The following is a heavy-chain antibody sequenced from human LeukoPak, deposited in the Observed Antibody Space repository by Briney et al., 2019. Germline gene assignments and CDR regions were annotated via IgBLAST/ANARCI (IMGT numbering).Heavy chain of an antibody. D-gene: IGHD1-14*01. CDR1: GGTFSSYA. J-gene: IGHJ5*02. CDR3: ARDHRDSGNWWFDP. V-gene: IGHV1-69*13. Sequence: GASVKVSCKASGGTFSSYAISWVRQAPGQGLEWMGGIIPIFGTANYAQKFQGRVTITADESTSTAYMELSSLRSEDTAVYYCARDHRDSGNWWFDPWGQGTLVAVSS. CDR2: IIPIFGTA.